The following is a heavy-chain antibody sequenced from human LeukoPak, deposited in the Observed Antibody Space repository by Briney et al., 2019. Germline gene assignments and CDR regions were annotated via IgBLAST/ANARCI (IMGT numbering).Heavy chain of an antibody. Sequence: PGRSLRLSCAASGFTFSSYAMHWVRQAPGKGLEWVAVISYDGSNKYYADSVKGRFTISRDNSKNTLYLQMNSLRAEDTAVYYCAKDQGMIVVVTLDYWGQGTLVTVSS. CDR1: GFTFSSYA. CDR2: ISYDGSNK. J-gene: IGHJ4*02. CDR3: AKDQGMIVVVTLDY. D-gene: IGHD3-22*01. V-gene: IGHV3-30*04.